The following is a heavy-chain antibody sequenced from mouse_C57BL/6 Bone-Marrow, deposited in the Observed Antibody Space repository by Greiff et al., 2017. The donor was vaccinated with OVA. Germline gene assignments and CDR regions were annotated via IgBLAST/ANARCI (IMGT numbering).Heavy chain of an antibody. CDR2: IDPETGGT. V-gene: IGHV1-15*01. J-gene: IGHJ3*01. Sequence: VQLVESGAELVRPGASVTLSCKASGYTFTDYEMHWVKQTPVHGLEWIGAIDPETGGTAYNQKFKGKAILTADKSSSTAYMELRSLTSEDSAVYYCTRRRAYYSFAYWGQGTLVTVSA. D-gene: IGHD2-10*01. CDR1: GYTFTDYE. CDR3: TRRRAYYSFAY.